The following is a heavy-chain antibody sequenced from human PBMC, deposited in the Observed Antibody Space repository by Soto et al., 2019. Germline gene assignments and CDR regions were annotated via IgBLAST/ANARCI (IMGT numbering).Heavy chain of an antibody. J-gene: IGHJ6*02. CDR1: GGTFSSYA. Sequence: QVQLVQSGGEVKKPGSSVKVSCKASGGTFSSYAISWVRQAPGQGLEWMGGIIPISDTTNYAQKFQGRVTITADESTSTAYMELSSLRSEDTAVYYCARSQGSSTSLEIYYYYYYGMDVWGHGTTLTVYS. CDR3: ARSQGSSTSLEIYYYYYYGMDV. D-gene: IGHD2-2*01. V-gene: IGHV1-69*01. CDR2: IIPISDTT.